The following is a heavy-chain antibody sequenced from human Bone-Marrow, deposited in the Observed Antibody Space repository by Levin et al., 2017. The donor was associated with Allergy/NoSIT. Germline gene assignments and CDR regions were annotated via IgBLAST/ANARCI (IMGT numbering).Heavy chain of an antibody. CDR2: YDPENAET. D-gene: IGHD3-16*02. V-gene: IGHV1-24*01. CDR3: ARGVMIRLGGVIASHALDV. CDR1: GYTFTEVS. Sequence: ASVKVSCKVSGYTFTEVSMQWVRQSPGKGLEWIGGYDPENAETIYGQKFQGRVTMTEDTSRDTAYMELSRLRFDDTAVYYCARGVMIRLGGVIASHALDVWGQGTTVTVSS. J-gene: IGHJ6*02.